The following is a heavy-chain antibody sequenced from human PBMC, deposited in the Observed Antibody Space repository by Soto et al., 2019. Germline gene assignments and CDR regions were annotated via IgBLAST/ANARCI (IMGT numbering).Heavy chain of an antibody. V-gene: IGHV3-9*01. Sequence: EVQLVESGGGLVQSGRSLRLSCAASGFTFDDYAMHWVRQRPGRGLEWVSGITWNSDEIGYPDSVKGRFSISRDNAKKYLYLQMNSLRPDDTALSYCAASRGFDSSGYSGYYYGMDVWGQGTTVTVSS. D-gene: IGHD3-22*01. CDR1: GFTFDDYA. CDR3: AASRGFDSSGYSGYYYGMDV. J-gene: IGHJ6*02. CDR2: ITWNSDEI.